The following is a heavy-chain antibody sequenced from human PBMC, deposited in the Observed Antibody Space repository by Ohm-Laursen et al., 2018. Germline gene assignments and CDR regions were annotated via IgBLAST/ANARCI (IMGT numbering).Heavy chain of an antibody. Sequence: RSLRLSCAASGFTFRSYGLHWVRQAPGKGLEWVAVISYDGSNKYYADSVKGRFTISRDNSKNTLYLQMNSLRAEDTAVYYCARARPPTYYYGMDVWGQGTTVTVSS. J-gene: IGHJ6*02. V-gene: IGHV3-30*03. CDR2: ISYDGSNK. D-gene: IGHD6-6*01. CDR3: ARARPPTYYYGMDV. CDR1: GFTFRSYG.